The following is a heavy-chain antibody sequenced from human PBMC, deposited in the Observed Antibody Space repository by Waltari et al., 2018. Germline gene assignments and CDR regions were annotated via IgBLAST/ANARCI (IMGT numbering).Heavy chain of an antibody. CDR2: VIPIFGTA. Sequence: QVQLVQSGAEVKKPGSSVKVSCKASGGTFSSYAISWVRQAPGQGLEWMGGVIPIFGTANYAQKFQGRVTITADESTSTAYMELSSLRSEDTAVYYCARDSTRSGYPHHYYYGMDVWGQGTTVTVSS. CDR3: ARDSTRSGYPHHYYYGMDV. J-gene: IGHJ6*02. D-gene: IGHD3-3*01. V-gene: IGHV1-69*01. CDR1: GGTFSSYA.